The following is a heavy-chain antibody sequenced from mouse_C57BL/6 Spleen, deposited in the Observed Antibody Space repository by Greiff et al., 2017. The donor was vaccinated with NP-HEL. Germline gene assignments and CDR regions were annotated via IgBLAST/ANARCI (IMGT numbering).Heavy chain of an antibody. CDR2: ISGGGGNT. CDR1: GFTFSSYT. V-gene: IGHV5-9*01. CDR3: ARQIYDGYYVDWYFDV. J-gene: IGHJ1*03. Sequence: EVKLVESGGGLVKPGGSLKLSCAASGFTFSSYTMSWVRQTPGKRLEWVATISGGGGNTYYPDSVKGRFTFSRDNAKNTLYLQMSSLRSEDTALYYCARQIYDGYYVDWYFDVWGTGTTVTVSS. D-gene: IGHD2-3*01.